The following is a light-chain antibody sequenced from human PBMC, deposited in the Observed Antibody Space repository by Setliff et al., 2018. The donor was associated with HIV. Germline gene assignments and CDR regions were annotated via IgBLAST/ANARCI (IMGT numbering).Light chain of an antibody. J-gene: IGLJ1*01. CDR3: SSYTSSSTLV. CDR2: DVS. CDR1: SSDVGGYNY. V-gene: IGLV2-14*03. Sequence: QSVLTQPASASGSPGQSITISCTGTSSDVGGYNYVSWYQQHPGEAPRLLIYDVSNRPSGVSNRFSGSKSGNTASLTISGLQAEDEADYYCSSYTSSSTLVFGTGTKVTVL.